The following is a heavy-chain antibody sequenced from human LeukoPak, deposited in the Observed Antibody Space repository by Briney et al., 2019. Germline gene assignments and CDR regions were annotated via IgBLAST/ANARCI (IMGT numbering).Heavy chain of an antibody. CDR1: GGSISSSSYY. V-gene: IGHV4-39*02. CDR2: IYYSGST. CDR3: ARDSAKLGYFDY. J-gene: IGHJ4*02. Sequence: SETLSLTCTVSGGSISSSSYYWGWIRQPPGKGLEWIGNIYYSGSTYYNPSLESRVTISVDTSKNQFSLKLSSVTAADTAVYYCARDSAKLGYFDYWGQGTLVTVSS. D-gene: IGHD3-16*01.